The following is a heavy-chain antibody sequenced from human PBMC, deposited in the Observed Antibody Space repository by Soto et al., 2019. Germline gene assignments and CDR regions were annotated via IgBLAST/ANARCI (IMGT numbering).Heavy chain of an antibody. CDR3: ARDLGSGYYPVDY. D-gene: IGHD5-12*01. J-gene: IGHJ4*02. CDR1: GDIFSGYS. CDR2: IIPIFGTS. V-gene: IGHV1-69*14. Sequence: QVQLVQSGAEVKKPGSSVKVSCKTSGDIFSGYSISWVRQAPGQGLEWMGGIIPIFGTSNYAQRFHGRVKITAEKSTNTVYMELYSLKSEDTDVYYCARDLGSGYYPVDYLGQGSLVTVSS.